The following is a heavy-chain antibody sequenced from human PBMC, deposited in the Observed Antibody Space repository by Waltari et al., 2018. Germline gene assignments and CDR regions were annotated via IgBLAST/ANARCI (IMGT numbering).Heavy chain of an antibody. Sequence: QVQLVQSGSELKKPGASVNIPCKASGNTYNLYAINWVRQAPGQGLEWMGWINTNTGNPTYAQGFTGRFVFSLDTSVSTAYLQISSLKAEDTAVYYCARDRYCSGGSCYPFDYWGQGTLVTVSS. CDR2: INTNTGNP. CDR3: ARDRYCSGGSCYPFDY. D-gene: IGHD2-15*01. J-gene: IGHJ4*02. CDR1: GNTYNLYA. V-gene: IGHV7-4-1*02.